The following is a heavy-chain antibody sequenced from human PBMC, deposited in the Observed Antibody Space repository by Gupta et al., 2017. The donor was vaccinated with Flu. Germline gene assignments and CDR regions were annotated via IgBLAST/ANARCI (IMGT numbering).Heavy chain of an antibody. J-gene: IGHJ3*02. V-gene: IGHV3-7*01. CDR2: INPDGSTT. CDR3: VRDPESSAFEI. D-gene: IGHD1-7*01. Sequence: EVQLVESGGDLVQPGGSLRLSCVASGFTFRNSWMTWVRQAPRTGLELVANINPDGSTTNYVDSVKGRFTISRDIVKNSVYLQMNSLRVDDTATYYCVRDPESSAFEIWGQGTMVTVSS. CDR1: GFTFRNSW.